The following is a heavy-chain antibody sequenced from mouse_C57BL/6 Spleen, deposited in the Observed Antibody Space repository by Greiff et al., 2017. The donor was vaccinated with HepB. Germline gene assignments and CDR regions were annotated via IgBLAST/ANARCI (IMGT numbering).Heavy chain of an antibody. CDR2: ISSGSSTI. D-gene: IGHD2-5*01. Sequence: EVQVVESGGGLVKPGGSLKLSCAASGFTFSDYGMHWVRQAPEKGLEWVAYISSGSSTIYYADTVKGRFTISRDNAKKNLFLQMTSLRSEDTAMYYCARNYYSKYYYAMDYWGQGTSVTVSS. CDR3: ARNYYSKYYYAMDY. J-gene: IGHJ4*01. CDR1: GFTFSDYG. V-gene: IGHV5-17*01.